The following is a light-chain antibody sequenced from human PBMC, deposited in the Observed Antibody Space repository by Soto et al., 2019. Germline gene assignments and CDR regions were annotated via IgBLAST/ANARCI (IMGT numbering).Light chain of an antibody. CDR2: AAS. CDR3: QQAATFPLT. CDR1: QSLGSGY. Sequence: EIVLTQSPGTLSLSPGDRATLSCRTSQSLGSGYLAWYQQKPGQAPRILIYAASTRATGIPDRFSGSGSGTDFSLTISSVQPEDSATYYCQQAATFPLTFGGGTDVEI. J-gene: IGKJ4*01. V-gene: IGKV3-20*01.